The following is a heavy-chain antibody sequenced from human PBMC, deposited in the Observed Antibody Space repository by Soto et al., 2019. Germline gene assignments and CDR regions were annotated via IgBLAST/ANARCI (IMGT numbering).Heavy chain of an antibody. CDR2: ISDSGAAT. J-gene: IGHJ3*02. V-gene: IGHV3-23*01. CDR1: GFTFSTYG. CDR3: TRSPRVGAWLATFDI. D-gene: IGHD5-12*01. Sequence: EVQLLESGGGLVQPGGSLRLSCAASGFTFSTYGMSWVRQAPRGLEWVSVISDSGAATYYADSVKGRFTISRDNTKNTLYLQMNSLRAEDTAVYYCTRSPRVGAWLATFDIWGQGTMVTVSS.